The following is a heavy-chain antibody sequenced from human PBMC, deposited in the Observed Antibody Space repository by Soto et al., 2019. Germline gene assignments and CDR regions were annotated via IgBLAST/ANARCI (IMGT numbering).Heavy chain of an antibody. J-gene: IGHJ4*02. CDR1: GFTFSSYW. CDR3: AREYSSSRYFDY. V-gene: IGHV3-74*01. CDR2: INSDGSST. D-gene: IGHD6-13*01. Sequence: EVQLVESGGGLVQSGGSLRLSCAASGFTFSSYWMHWVRQAPGKGLVWVSRINSDGSSTSYADSVKGRFTISRDNAKNTLYLQMNSLRVEDTAVYYCAREYSSSRYFDYWGQGPLVTVSS.